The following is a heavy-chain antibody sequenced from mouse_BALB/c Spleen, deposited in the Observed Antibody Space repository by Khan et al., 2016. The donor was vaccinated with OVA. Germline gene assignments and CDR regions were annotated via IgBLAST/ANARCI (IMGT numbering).Heavy chain of an antibody. CDR2: INPDNAGT. CDR1: GYTFTNYV. V-gene: IGHV1S136*01. CDR3: AREASSWDFSFPY. J-gene: IGHJ3*01. D-gene: IGHD4-1*01. Sequence: IQLVQSGPELVEPGASVKMSCKASGYTFTNYVIHWVKQKPGQGLEWLGYINPDNAGTRYNEKFKGKATLTSDISSTSAYMELLSLTSEDSAVYYCAREASSWDFSFPYWGQGTLVTVSA.